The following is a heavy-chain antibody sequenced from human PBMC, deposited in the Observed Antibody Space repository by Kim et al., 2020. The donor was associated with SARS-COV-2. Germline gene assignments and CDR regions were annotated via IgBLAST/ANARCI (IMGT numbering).Heavy chain of an antibody. J-gene: IGHJ3*02. V-gene: IGHV1-2*02. D-gene: IGHD3-22*01. CDR3: ARDPSYYDSSDDAFDI. CDR2: INPNSGGT. Sequence: ASVKVSCKASGYTFTGYYMHWVRQAPGQGLEWMGWINPNSGGTNYAQKFQGRVTMTRDTSISTAYMELSRLRSDDTAVYYCARDPSYYDSSDDAFDIWGQGTMVTVSS. CDR1: GYTFTGYY.